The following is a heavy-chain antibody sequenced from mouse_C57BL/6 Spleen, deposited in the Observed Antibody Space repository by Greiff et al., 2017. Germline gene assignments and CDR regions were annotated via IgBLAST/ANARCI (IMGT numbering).Heavy chain of an antibody. Sequence: VQLQQSGPELVKPGASVKISCKASGYAFTSSWITWVKQRPGQGLEWIGRIYPGDGATNYNGKFKGKDTLTADKSSSTAYMQLSSLTSEASAVXCVARGLYYGSNYEAMDYWGQGTSVTVAS. J-gene: IGHJ4*01. CDR3: ARGLYYGSNYEAMDY. CDR2: IYPGDGAT. D-gene: IGHD1-1*01. V-gene: IGHV1-82*01. CDR1: GYAFTSSW.